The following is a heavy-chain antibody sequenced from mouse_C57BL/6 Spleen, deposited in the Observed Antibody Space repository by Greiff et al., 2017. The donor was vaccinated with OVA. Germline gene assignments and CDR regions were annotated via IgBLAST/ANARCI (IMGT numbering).Heavy chain of an antibody. Sequence: EVQRVESGGGLVKPGGSLKLSCAASGFTFSSYTMSWVRQTPEKRLEWVATISGGGGNTYYPDSVKGRFTISRDNAKNTLYLQMSSLRSEDTALYYCARHDDDYDGGFAYWGQGTLVTVSA. J-gene: IGHJ3*01. D-gene: IGHD2-4*01. CDR1: GFTFSSYT. CDR2: ISGGGGNT. V-gene: IGHV5-9*01. CDR3: ARHDDDYDGGFAY.